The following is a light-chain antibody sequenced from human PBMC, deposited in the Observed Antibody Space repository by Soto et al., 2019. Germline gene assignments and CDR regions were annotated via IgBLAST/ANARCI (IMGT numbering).Light chain of an antibody. CDR3: MXXXXTPYX. CDR1: QSLLHSNGYNY. CDR2: LGS. V-gene: IGKV2-28*01. Sequence: DIVMTQSPLSLPVTPGEPASISCRSSQSLLHSNGYNYLDWYLQKPGQSPQLLIYLGSNRASGVPDRFSGSGSGTDFTLXXXXXXAXXXXXXXXMXXXXTPYXXXQGTKLEIK. J-gene: IGKJ2*01.